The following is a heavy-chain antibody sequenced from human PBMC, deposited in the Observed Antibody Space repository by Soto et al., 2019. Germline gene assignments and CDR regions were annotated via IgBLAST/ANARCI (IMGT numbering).Heavy chain of an antibody. V-gene: IGHV4-34*01. CDR2: INHSGST. Sequence: SETLSLTCAVYGGSFSGYYWSWIRQPPGKGLEWIGEINHSGSTNYNPSLKSRVTISVDTSKNQFSLKLSSVTAADTAVYYCARGVTIFGVVTKGINWFDPWGQGTLVTVAS. CDR1: GGSFSGYY. CDR3: ARGVTIFGVVTKGINWFDP. D-gene: IGHD3-3*01. J-gene: IGHJ5*02.